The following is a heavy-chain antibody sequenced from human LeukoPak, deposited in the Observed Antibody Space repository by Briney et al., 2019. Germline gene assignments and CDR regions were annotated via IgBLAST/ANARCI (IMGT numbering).Heavy chain of an antibody. J-gene: IGHJ1*01. CDR3: AREGPYCSSTSCQGFQH. CDR1: GGSFSGYY. V-gene: IGHV4-34*01. CDR2: INHSGST. Sequence: ASETLSFTCAVYGGSFSGYYWSWIRQPLGKGLEWIGEINHSGSTNYNPSLKSRVTISVDTSKNQFSLKLSSVAAADTAVYYCAREGPYCSSTSCQGFQHWSQGTLVTVSS. D-gene: IGHD2-2*01.